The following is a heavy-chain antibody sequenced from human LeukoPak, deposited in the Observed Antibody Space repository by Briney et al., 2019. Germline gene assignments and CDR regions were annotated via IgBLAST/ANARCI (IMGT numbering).Heavy chain of an antibody. CDR1: GFTFSSYG. CDR3: AKMYYYDSSGYGMYYYYYFMDV. D-gene: IGHD3-22*01. J-gene: IGHJ6*03. V-gene: IGHV3-23*01. Sequence: GGSLRLSCAASGFTFSSYGMSWVRQAPGKGLEWVSVIIGIGGSPYYADSVKGRFTVSRDNSKNTLYLQMNSLRAEDTAVYYCAKMYYYDSSGYGMYYYYYFMDVWGKGTTVTISS. CDR2: IIGIGGSP.